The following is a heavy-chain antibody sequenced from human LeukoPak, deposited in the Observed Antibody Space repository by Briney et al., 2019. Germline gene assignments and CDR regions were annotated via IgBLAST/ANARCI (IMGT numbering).Heavy chain of an antibody. CDR2: ISGSGGST. CDR3: AKDLRPGIAVAGSFDY. Sequence: GGSLRLSRAASGFTFSSYAMSWVRQAPGKGLEWVSAISGSGGSTYYADSVKGRFTISRDNSKNTLYLQMNSLRAEDTAVYYCAKDLRPGIAVAGSFDYWGQGTLVTVSS. CDR1: GFTFSSYA. V-gene: IGHV3-23*01. J-gene: IGHJ4*02. D-gene: IGHD6-19*01.